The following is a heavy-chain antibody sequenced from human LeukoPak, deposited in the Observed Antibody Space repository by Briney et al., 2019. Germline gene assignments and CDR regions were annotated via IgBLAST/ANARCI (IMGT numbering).Heavy chain of an antibody. V-gene: IGHV4-59*01. CDR3: ARGVVLTGYPLDF. D-gene: IGHD3-9*01. Sequence: SETLSLTCSVSGGSFSNYYWSWIRQPPGKGLEWVGFIYYSGTTDYNPSLKSRVTISVDTSKKQFSLKLSSATAADTAVYYCARGVVLTGYPLDFWGRGTLVTVSS. CDR1: GGSFSNYY. J-gene: IGHJ4*02. CDR2: IYYSGTT.